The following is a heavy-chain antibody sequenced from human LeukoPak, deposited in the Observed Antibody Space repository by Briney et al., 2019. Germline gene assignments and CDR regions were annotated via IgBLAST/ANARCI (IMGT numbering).Heavy chain of an antibody. J-gene: IGHJ5*02. CDR2: INHSGST. V-gene: IGHV4-34*01. D-gene: IGHD6-19*01. CDR1: GGSFSGYY. Sequence: SETLSLTCAVYGGSFSGYYWSWIRQPPGKGLQWIGEINHSGSTNYNPSLKSRVTTSVDTSKNQFSLKLSSVTAADTAVYYCARDTPGYSSGWYAPQTLDNWFDPWGQGTLVTVSP. CDR3: ARDTPGYSSGWYAPQTLDNWFDP.